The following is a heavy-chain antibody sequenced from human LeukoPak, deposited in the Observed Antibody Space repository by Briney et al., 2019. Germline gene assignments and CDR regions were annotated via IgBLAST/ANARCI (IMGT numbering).Heavy chain of an antibody. CDR2: IGSNDDSI. Sequence: GGSLRLSCAASGFTFSDYYMTWIRQAPGKGLEWISYIGSNDDSIYYSDSVKGRFTVSRDNAKKSLYLQMNSLRAEDTAVYYCARDRSGYSGYDFFDYWGQGALVTVSS. J-gene: IGHJ4*02. CDR1: GFTFSDYY. CDR3: ARDRSGYSGYDFFDY. V-gene: IGHV3-11*04. D-gene: IGHD5-12*01.